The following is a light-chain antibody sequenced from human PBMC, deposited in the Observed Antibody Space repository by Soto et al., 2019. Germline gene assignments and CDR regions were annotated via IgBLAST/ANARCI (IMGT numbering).Light chain of an antibody. CDR2: GNS. Sequence: QSALTQPPSVSGAPGQRVTISCTGGSSNIGAGYDVHWYQQLPGTAPKLLIYGNSNRPSGVPDRFSGSKSGTSASLAITGLQAEDEADYYCQSYDSSLSGSYVFGTGTKVTAL. CDR3: QSYDSSLSGSYV. J-gene: IGLJ1*01. CDR1: SSNIGAGYD. V-gene: IGLV1-40*01.